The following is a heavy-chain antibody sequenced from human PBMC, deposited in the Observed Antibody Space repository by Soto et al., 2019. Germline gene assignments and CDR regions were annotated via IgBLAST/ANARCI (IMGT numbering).Heavy chain of an antibody. J-gene: IGHJ5*02. Sequence: GGSLRLSCAASGFTFSSYSMSWVRQAPGKGLEWVSAISGSGGSTYYADSVKGRFTISRDNSKNTLYLQMNSLRAEDTAVYYCAKDQGSSWYVDWFDPWGQGTLVTVSS. V-gene: IGHV3-23*01. D-gene: IGHD6-13*01. CDR1: GFTFSSYS. CDR2: ISGSGGST. CDR3: AKDQGSSWYVDWFDP.